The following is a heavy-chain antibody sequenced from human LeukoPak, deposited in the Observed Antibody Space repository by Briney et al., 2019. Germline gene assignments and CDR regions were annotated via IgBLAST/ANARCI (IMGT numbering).Heavy chain of an antibody. D-gene: IGHD3-9*01. CDR1: GGSISSYY. J-gene: IGHJ1*01. V-gene: IGHV4-59*01. CDR3: ASRDRLSQYFQH. Sequence: SETLSLTCTVSGGSISSYYWSWIRQPPGKGLEWIGYIYYSGSTNYNPSLKSRVTISVDTSKNQFSLKLSSVTAADTAVYYCASRDRLSQYFQHWGQGTLVTVSS. CDR2: IYYSGST.